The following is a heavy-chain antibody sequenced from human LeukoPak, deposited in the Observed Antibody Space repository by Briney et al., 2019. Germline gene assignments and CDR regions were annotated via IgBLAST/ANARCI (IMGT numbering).Heavy chain of an antibody. CDR2: INSDGSST. Sequence: GGSLRLSCAASGFTFSSYWMHWVRQAPEKGLVWVSRINSDGSSTSYADSVKGRFTISRDNAKNTLYLQMNSLRAEDTAVYYCARVPDSGSAIDYWGQGTLVTVSS. CDR1: GFTFSSYW. V-gene: IGHV3-74*01. J-gene: IGHJ4*02. CDR3: ARVPDSGSAIDY. D-gene: IGHD1-26*01.